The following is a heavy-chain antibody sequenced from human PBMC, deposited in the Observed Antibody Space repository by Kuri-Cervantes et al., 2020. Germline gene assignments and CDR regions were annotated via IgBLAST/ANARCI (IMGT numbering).Heavy chain of an antibody. CDR2: IYSGGST. CDR1: GFTVSSNY. Sequence: GESLKISCAASGFTVSSNYMSWVRQAPGKGLEWVSVIYSGGSTYYADSVKGRFTISRDNSKNTLYLQMNSLRAEDTAVYYCARGTVAGGFWGQGTLVTVSS. D-gene: IGHD6-19*01. J-gene: IGHJ4*02. CDR3: ARGTVAGGF. V-gene: IGHV3-53*01.